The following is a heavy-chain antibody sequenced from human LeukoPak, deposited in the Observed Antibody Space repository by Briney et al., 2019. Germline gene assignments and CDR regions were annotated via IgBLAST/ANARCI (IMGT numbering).Heavy chain of an antibody. J-gene: IGHJ5*02. CDR1: GYTFTSYG. V-gene: IGHV1-18*01. D-gene: IGHD3-10*01. CDR2: ISAYNGNT. Sequence: ASVKVSCKASGYTFTSYGISWVRQAPGQGLEWMGWISAYNGNTNYAQKLQGRVTMTTDTSTSTAYMELRSLRSDDTAVYYCARDPSLYGSGSAFDPWGQGTLVTVSS. CDR3: ARDPSLYGSGSAFDP.